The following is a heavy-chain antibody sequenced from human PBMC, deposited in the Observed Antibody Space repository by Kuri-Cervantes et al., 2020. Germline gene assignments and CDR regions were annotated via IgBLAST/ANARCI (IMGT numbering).Heavy chain of an antibody. D-gene: IGHD3-3*01. CDR3: ARDNSYDFWSGYTSYGMDV. CDR2: ISSSGSTI. CDR1: GFTFSDYY. J-gene: IGHJ6*02. V-gene: IGHV3-11*04. Sequence: GGSLRLSCAASGFTFSDYYMSWIRQAPGKGLEWVSYISSSGSTIYYADSVKGRFTISRDNAKNSLYLQMNSLRAEDTAVYYCARDNSYDFWSGYTSYGMDVWGQGTTVTVSS.